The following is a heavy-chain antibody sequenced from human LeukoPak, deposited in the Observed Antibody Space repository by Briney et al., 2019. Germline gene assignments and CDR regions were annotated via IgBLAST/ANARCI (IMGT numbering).Heavy chain of an antibody. CDR1: GYTFTSYG. V-gene: IGHV1-18*01. D-gene: IGHD3-9*01. CDR2: ISAYNGNT. Sequence: ASVKVSCKASGYTFTSYGISWVRQAPGQGLEWMGWISAYNGNTNYAQKLQGRVTMTTDTSTSTAYMELRSLRSDDTAVYYCARDPAYYDILTGRDYWGQGSLVTVSS. J-gene: IGHJ4*02. CDR3: ARDPAYYDILTGRDY.